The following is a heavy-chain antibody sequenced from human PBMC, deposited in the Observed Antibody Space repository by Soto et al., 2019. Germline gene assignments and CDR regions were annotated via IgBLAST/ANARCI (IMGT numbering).Heavy chain of an antibody. Sequence: EVQLLESGGGCVQRGGSLRLSCGGSGFTFSDHGMSWVRQARGKGGEWVSAISGSVGSTFYADSVKGRFTISRDNSKNTLYLQMNSLRDEDTAVYYCAKDRTIAARNYDEWGQGVLVTVSS. CDR1: GFTFSDHG. J-gene: IGHJ4*02. CDR2: ISGSVGST. CDR3: AKDRTIAARNYDE. D-gene: IGHD6-6*01. V-gene: IGHV3-23*01.